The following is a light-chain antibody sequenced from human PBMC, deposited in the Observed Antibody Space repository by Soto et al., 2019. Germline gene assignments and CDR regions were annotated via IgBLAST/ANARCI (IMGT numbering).Light chain of an antibody. Sequence: QSVLTQPPSASGTPGQRVTISCSGSSSNIGSHTINWYQQLPGTAPKLLIYNNNQRPSGIPERFSGSKSGTSASLAISGLQSEDEADFYCQSFDSSLSAYVFGTGTKVTVL. J-gene: IGLJ1*01. CDR3: QSFDSSLSAYV. CDR2: NNN. CDR1: SSNIGSHT. V-gene: IGLV1-44*01.